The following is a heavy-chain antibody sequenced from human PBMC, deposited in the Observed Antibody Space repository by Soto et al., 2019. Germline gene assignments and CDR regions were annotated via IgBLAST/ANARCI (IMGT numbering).Heavy chain of an antibody. D-gene: IGHD3-10*01. CDR3: ARLSVTMVRVLYGMDV. Sequence: XESLKVSWQCSGYSFTSYWIGLVLQMPGKGLEWMGIIYPGDSDTRYSPSFQGQVTISADKSISTAYLQWSSLKASDTAMYYCARLSVTMVRVLYGMDVWGQGTTVTV. CDR2: IYPGDSDT. CDR1: GYSFTSYW. J-gene: IGHJ6*02. V-gene: IGHV5-51*01.